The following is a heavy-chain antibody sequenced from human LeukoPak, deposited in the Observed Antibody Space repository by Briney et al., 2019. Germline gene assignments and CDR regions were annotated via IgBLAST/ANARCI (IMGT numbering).Heavy chain of an antibody. J-gene: IGHJ6*02. V-gene: IGHV4-38-2*02. D-gene: IGHD2/OR15-2a*01. CDR1: GYSISSGYY. Sequence: SETLSLTCTVSGYSISSGYYWGWIRQPPGKGLEWIGSIYHSGSTYYNPSLKSRVTISVDTSKNQFSLKLSSVTAADTAVYYCARHDPVGHFLRGMDVWGQGTTVTVSS. CDR2: IYHSGST. CDR3: ARHDPVGHFLRGMDV.